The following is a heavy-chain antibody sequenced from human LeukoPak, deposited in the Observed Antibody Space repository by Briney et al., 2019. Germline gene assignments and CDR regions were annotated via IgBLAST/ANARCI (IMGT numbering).Heavy chain of an antibody. Sequence: SETLSLTCTVSGGSISSYYWSWIRQPPGKGLEWIGYIYYSGSTNYNPSLKSRVTISVDTSKNQFSLKLSSVTAADTAVYYCARDRWNLGAGAFDIWGQGTMVTVSS. J-gene: IGHJ3*02. CDR3: ARDRWNLGAGAFDI. CDR2: IYYSGST. CDR1: GGSISSYY. D-gene: IGHD1-1*01. V-gene: IGHV4-59*01.